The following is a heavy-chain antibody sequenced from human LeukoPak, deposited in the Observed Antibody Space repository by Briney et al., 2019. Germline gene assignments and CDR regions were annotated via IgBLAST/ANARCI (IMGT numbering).Heavy chain of an antibody. Sequence: SGTLSLTCTVSGASMSSYSWSWIRQPPGKGLEWIGYIYYSGNTNYNPSLKSRVTISVDTSKNQFSLKVSSVTAADTAVYYCASAHTSGMDYWGQGALVTVSS. CDR3: ASAHTSGMDY. V-gene: IGHV4-59*01. J-gene: IGHJ4*02. CDR2: IYYSGNT. D-gene: IGHD3-22*01. CDR1: GASMSSYS.